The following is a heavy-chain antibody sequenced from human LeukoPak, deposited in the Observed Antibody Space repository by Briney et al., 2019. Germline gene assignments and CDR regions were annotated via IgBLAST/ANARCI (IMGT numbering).Heavy chain of an antibody. CDR2: IYSSGST. V-gene: IGHV4-59*08. J-gene: IGHJ4*02. CDR3: ARHYNSGTYPLDY. Sequence: PSETLSLTCTVSGGSISGHYWSWIRQPPGKGLEWIACIYSSGSTNYNPSLKSRVTMSVDTSKNQFSLKLSSVTAADTAVYYCARHYNSGTYPLDYWGQGTLVTVSS. D-gene: IGHD3-10*01. CDR1: GGSISGHY.